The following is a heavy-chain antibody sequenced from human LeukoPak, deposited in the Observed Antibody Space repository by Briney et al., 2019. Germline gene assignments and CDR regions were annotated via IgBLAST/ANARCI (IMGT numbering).Heavy chain of an antibody. V-gene: IGHV4-34*01. J-gene: IGHJ4*02. CDR3: ARSGVTTVLYLD. D-gene: IGHD4-11*01. CDR2: INRSGDT. Sequence: SETLSLTCGVSGGSFNKYYWAWIRQPPGKGLEWIGEINRSGDTNYNPSLNSRVTMSVDTSMNQFSLKLSSVTAADTAVYFYARSGVTTVLYLDWGQGTLVTVSS. CDR1: GGSFNKYY.